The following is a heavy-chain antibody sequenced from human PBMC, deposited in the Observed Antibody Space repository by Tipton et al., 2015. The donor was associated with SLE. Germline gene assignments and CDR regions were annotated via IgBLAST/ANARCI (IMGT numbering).Heavy chain of an antibody. CDR1: GGSISTFY. CDR3: ARGYTPDGFEL. J-gene: IGHJ3*01. CDR2: IFYSDNT. D-gene: IGHD5-18*01. V-gene: IGHV4-59*01. Sequence: TLSLTCTVSGGSISTFYWTWIRQPPGKGLEWIGYIFYSDNTNYNPSLKSRVTISVDTSKNQFSLELSSVTAADTAVYYCARGYTPDGFELWGPGTMVTVSS.